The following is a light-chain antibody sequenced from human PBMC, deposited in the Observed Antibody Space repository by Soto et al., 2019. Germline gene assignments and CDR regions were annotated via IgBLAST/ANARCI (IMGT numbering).Light chain of an antibody. J-gene: IGKJ1*01. CDR2: SAS. V-gene: IGKV3-15*01. CDR3: HQYNHWLTWT. Sequence: EIVLTQSPATLSSFPGDIVTLSFSASQYINTRLAWYQHRPGQAPRLLIYSASTRATGIPARFSGSGSGTEFTLTISSLQSEDFAVYYCHQYNHWLTWTFGQGTKVDI. CDR1: QYINTR.